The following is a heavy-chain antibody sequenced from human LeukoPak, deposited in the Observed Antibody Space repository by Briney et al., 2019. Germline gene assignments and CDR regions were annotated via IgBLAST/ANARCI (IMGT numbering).Heavy chain of an antibody. V-gene: IGHV3-9*01. Sequence: GGTLRLSCAASGFTFDDYAMHWVRQAPGKGLEWVSGISWNSGSIGYADSVKGRFTISRDNAKNSLYLQMNSLRAEDTALYYCAKDYNYDYVWGSSPTFDYWGQGTLVTVSS. CDR1: GFTFDDYA. CDR2: ISWNSGSI. D-gene: IGHD3-16*01. J-gene: IGHJ4*02. CDR3: AKDYNYDYVWGSSPTFDY.